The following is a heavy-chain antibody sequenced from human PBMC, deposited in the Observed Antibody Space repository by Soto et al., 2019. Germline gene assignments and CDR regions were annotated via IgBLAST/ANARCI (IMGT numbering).Heavy chain of an antibody. Sequence: GGSLRLSCAASGFTFSSYAMSWVRQAPGKGMEWVSAISGSGGSTYYADSVKGRFTISRDNSKNTLYLQMNSLRAEDTAVYYCAKDIVVVPAAMIPDTYDYWRQGTLVTVSS. V-gene: IGHV3-23*01. CDR1: GFTFSSYA. D-gene: IGHD2-2*01. J-gene: IGHJ4*02. CDR3: AKDIVVVPAAMIPDTYDY. CDR2: ISGSGGST.